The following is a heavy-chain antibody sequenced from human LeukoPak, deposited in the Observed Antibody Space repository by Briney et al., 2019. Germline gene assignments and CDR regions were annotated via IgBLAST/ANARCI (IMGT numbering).Heavy chain of an antibody. CDR1: GFTFSNNW. J-gene: IGHJ4*02. D-gene: IGHD2-15*01. CDR3: ARDLGSGGTCLGY. CDR2: IKPDGTEK. Sequence: GGSLRLSCAGSGFTFSNNWMTWVRQAPGKGLEWVANIKPDGTEKNYVDSVKGRFTISRDNAKNSLYLQMNRLTAEDTAVYFCARDLGSGGTCLGYWGQGTLVTVSS. V-gene: IGHV3-7*05.